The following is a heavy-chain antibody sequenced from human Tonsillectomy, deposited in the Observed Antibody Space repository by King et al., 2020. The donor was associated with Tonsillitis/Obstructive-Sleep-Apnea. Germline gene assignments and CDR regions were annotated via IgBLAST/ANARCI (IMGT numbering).Heavy chain of an antibody. V-gene: IGHV3-30*04. CDR3: AREAGYYYSHLDV. CDR1: GFTFSAFP. CDR2: ISYDGSNK. D-gene: IGHD6-19*01. J-gene: IGHJ6*03. Sequence: VQLVESGGGVVQPGRSLRLSCAASGFTFSAFPMHWVRQAPGKGLEWVSFISYDGSNKYYADSVKGRFTISRDNSKNTLYLQMNSLRPEDTAVYYCAREAGYYYSHLDVWGKGTTVTVSS.